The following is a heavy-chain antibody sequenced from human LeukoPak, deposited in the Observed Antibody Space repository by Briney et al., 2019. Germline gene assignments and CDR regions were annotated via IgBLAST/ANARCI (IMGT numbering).Heavy chain of an antibody. D-gene: IGHD2-15*01. Sequence: PSETLSLTCAVSGGPISSSNWWSWVRQPPGKELEWIGEIYHSGSTNYNPSLKSRVTISVDKSKNQFSLKLSSVTAADTAVYYCARDRYCSGGSCFDYWGQGTLVTVSS. CDR3: ARDRYCSGGSCFDY. CDR2: IYHSGST. J-gene: IGHJ4*02. V-gene: IGHV4-4*02. CDR1: GGPISSSNW.